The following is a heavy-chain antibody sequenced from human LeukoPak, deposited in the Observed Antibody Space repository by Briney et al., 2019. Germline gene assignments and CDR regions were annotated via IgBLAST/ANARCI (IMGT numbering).Heavy chain of an antibody. CDR1: GFTFSSYS. V-gene: IGHV3-48*01. D-gene: IGHD4-17*01. CDR2: ISSSSSTI. J-gene: IGHJ4*02. CDR3: ARDIHGFDY. Sequence: GGSLRLSCAASGFTFSSYSMNWVRQAPGKGLEWVSYISSSSSTIYYADSVKGRFTISRDNAKNSLYLQMNSLRAEDTAVYYCARDIHGFDYWGQGTLVTVSS.